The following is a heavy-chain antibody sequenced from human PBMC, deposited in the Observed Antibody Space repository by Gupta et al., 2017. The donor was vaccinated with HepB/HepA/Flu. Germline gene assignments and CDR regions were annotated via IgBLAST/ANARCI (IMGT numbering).Heavy chain of an antibody. V-gene: IGHV3-23*01. CDR2: ISSHGFGT. CDR1: TFTFSRYA. J-gene: IGHJ3*02. D-gene: IGHD1-1*01. Sequence: EVQLLESGGGLVQPGGSLRLSCPASTFTFSRYAMTWVRLPPGKGLEWVSSISSHGFGTYYADSVKGRFTISRDNSQDTLFLHMNSPKVADTAMYYCVSNNTGRAFDIWGQGTMVTVSS. CDR3: VSNNTGRAFDI.